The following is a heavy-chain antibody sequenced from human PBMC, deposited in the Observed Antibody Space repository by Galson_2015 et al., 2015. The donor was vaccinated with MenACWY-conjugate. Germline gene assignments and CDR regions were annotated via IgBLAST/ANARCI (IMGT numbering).Heavy chain of an antibody. CDR1: GFTFSRYP. CDR2: ISSSSSSV. CDR3: AVHSSSWYYYYLDV. Sequence: SLRLSCAASGFTFSRYPLNWVRQAPGKGLEWVSAISSSSSSVYYADSVMGRFTLSRDNAKNSLFLQMDGLRAEDTAVYYCAVHSSSWYYYYLDVWGNGTTVTVSS. J-gene: IGHJ6*03. D-gene: IGHD6-13*01. V-gene: IGHV3-21*01.